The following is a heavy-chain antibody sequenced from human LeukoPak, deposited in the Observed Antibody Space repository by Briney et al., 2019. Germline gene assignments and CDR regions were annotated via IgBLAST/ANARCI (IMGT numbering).Heavy chain of an antibody. Sequence: PSETLSLTCTVSGVSISSYYWSWLRQPAGKGLEWFGRIYTSGSTNYNPSLKSRVTMSVDTSKNQFSLKLSSVTGAGTAVYYCARDKYCDYYYYGMDVWGQGTTVTVSS. J-gene: IGHJ6*02. CDR3: ARDKYCDYYYYGMDV. CDR1: GVSISSYY. V-gene: IGHV4-4*07. D-gene: IGHD2-8*02. CDR2: IYTSGST.